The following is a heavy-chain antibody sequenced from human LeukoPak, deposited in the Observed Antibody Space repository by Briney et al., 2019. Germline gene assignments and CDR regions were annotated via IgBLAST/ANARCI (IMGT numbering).Heavy chain of an antibody. V-gene: IGHV4-39*07. CDR3: AREGYSSGWPNWFDP. CDR1: GGSISSSSYY. CDR2: IYYSGST. J-gene: IGHJ5*02. D-gene: IGHD6-19*01. Sequence: SETLSLTCTVSGGSISSSSYYWGWIRKPPGKGLEWIGSIYYSGSTYYNPSLKSRVTISVDTSKNQFSLKLSSVTAADTAVYYCAREGYSSGWPNWFDPWGQGTLVTVSS.